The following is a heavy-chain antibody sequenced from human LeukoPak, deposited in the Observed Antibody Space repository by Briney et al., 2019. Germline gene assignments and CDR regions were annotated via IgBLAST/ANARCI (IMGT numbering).Heavy chain of an antibody. J-gene: IGHJ5*02. D-gene: IGHD4-17*01. CDR2: VYYTGSV. Sequence: PSETLSLTCTVSGGSMTNYYWTWVRQYPGKGLEWFGYVYYTGSVNHNPSLKSRVTILVDSSKTHFSLKLTSATAADTAVYYYARQLRQNLFDPWVQGTLVTVSS. CDR1: GGSMTNYY. CDR3: ARQLRQNLFDP. V-gene: IGHV4-59*08.